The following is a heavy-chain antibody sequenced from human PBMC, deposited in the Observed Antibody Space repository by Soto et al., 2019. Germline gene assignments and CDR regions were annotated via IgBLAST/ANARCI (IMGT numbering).Heavy chain of an antibody. J-gene: IGHJ4*02. CDR1: GYTFSSYG. V-gene: IGHV1-18*01. CDR3: ARDGGPEAGSLIDL. Sequence: QVQLVQSGAEVKKPGASVKVSCEASGYTFSSYGMSWVRQAPGQGLEWMGWISGNNDKAKYIYKFQGRVFMTTDTFTSTAYLELGRIISEDTAVYYCARDGGPEAGSLIDLWDRGTLVTGSS. CDR2: ISGNNDKA. D-gene: IGHD6-13*01.